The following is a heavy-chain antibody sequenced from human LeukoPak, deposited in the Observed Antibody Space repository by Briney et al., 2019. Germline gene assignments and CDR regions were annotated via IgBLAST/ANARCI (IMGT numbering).Heavy chain of an antibody. CDR3: ARGHVGTTHFDY. D-gene: IGHD1-26*01. Sequence: PSETLSLTCTVSGGSVNSGSYCSTWIRQPTGKGLEWIGYIYYAASTDYNPSLKSRVTISVDTSKNKFSLRLTSVTAADTAVYYCARGHVGTTHFDYWGQGILVTVSS. CDR1: GGSVNSGSYC. CDR2: IYYAAST. V-gene: IGHV4-61*01. J-gene: IGHJ4*02.